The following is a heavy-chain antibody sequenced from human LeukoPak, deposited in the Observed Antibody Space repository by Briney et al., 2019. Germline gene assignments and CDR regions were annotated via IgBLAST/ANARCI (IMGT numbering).Heavy chain of an antibody. J-gene: IGHJ6*02. CDR3: ARDEDIVVVPAAISYYYYYGMDV. CDR1: GFTFSSYS. V-gene: IGHV3-21*01. CDR2: ISSSSSYI. Sequence: GGSLRLSCAASGFTFSSYSMNWVRQAPGKGLEWVPSISSSSSYIYYADSVKGRFTISRDNAKNSLYLQMNSLRAEDTAVYYCARDEDIVVVPAAISYYYYYGMDVWGQGTTVTVSS. D-gene: IGHD2-2*01.